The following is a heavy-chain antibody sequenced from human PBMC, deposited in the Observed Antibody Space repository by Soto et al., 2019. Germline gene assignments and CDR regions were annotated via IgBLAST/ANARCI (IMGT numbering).Heavy chain of an antibody. D-gene: IGHD3-22*01. CDR2: ISSSGSTI. CDR3: ARAVFQNHYDSSGPPDY. J-gene: IGHJ4*02. Sequence: PGGSLRLSCAASGFTFSSYEMNWVRQAPGKGLEWVSYISSSGSTIYYADSVKGRFTISRDNAKNSLYLQMNSLRAEDTAVYYCARAVFQNHYDSSGPPDYWGPGTLVTVSS. V-gene: IGHV3-48*03. CDR1: GFTFSSYE.